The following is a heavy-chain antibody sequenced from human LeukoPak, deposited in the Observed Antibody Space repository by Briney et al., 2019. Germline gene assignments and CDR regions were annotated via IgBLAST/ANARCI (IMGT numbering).Heavy chain of an antibody. Sequence: SETLSLTCTVSGGSISSGGYYWSWIRQPPGKGLEWIGEINHSGSTNYNPSLKSRVTISVDTSKNQFSLKLSSVTAADTAVYYCARGDPGSSFDYWGQGTLVTVSS. D-gene: IGHD1-26*01. V-gene: IGHV4-39*07. CDR3: ARGDPGSSFDY. CDR1: GGSISSGGYY. CDR2: INHSGST. J-gene: IGHJ4*02.